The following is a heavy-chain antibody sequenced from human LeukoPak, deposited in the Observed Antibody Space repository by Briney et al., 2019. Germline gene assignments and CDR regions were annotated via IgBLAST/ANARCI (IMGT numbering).Heavy chain of an antibody. J-gene: IGHJ4*02. D-gene: IGHD1-26*01. V-gene: IGHV3-7*03. CDR2: IKQDGSEK. CDR1: GFTFSNAW. Sequence: GGSLRLSCAASGFTFSNAWMSWVHQAPGKGLEWVANIKQDGSEKYYVDSVKGRFTISRDNAKNSLYLQMNSLRAEDTALYYCARDLTGAKYDYWGQGTLVTVSS. CDR3: ARDLTGAKYDY.